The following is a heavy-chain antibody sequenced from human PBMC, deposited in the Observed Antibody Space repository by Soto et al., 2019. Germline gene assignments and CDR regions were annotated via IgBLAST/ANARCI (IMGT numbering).Heavy chain of an antibody. J-gene: IGHJ4*02. D-gene: IGHD3-3*01. Sequence: ASVKVSCKTSGYTFTSFGISWVRQAPGQGLEWMGWINAGNGNTKYSQKFQGRVTITRDTSASTAYMELSSLRSEDTAVYYCARTSGYYFFDYWRQGTLVTVSS. CDR1: GYTFTSFG. V-gene: IGHV1-3*01. CDR2: INAGNGNT. CDR3: ARTSGYYFFDY.